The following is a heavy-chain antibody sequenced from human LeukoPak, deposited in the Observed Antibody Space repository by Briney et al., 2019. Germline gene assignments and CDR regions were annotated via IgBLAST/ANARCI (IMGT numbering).Heavy chain of an antibody. CDR3: ATETDDY. J-gene: IGHJ4*02. CDR2: IKQDGSEK. V-gene: IGHV3-7*05. Sequence: GGSLRLSCAGSGFTISSYWMAWVRQAPGRGLEWVAHIKQDGSEKNYVDLVKGRFTISRDNAKNSVYLQMNSLRVEDTAVYYCATETDDYWGQGTLVTVSS. D-gene: IGHD2-21*02. CDR1: GFTISSYW.